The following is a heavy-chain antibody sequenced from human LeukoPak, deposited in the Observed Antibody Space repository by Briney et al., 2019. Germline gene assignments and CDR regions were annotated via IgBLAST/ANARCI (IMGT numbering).Heavy chain of an antibody. D-gene: IGHD2-15*01. CDR2: ISAYNGNT. V-gene: IGHV1-18*01. Sequence: ASVKVSCKASGYTLTSYGISWVRQAPGQGLEGMGWISAYNGNTNYAQKLQGRVTMTTDTSTSTAYMELRSLRSDDTAVYYCARNDIVVVVNEYYFDYWGQGTLVTVSS. J-gene: IGHJ4*02. CDR3: ARNDIVVVVNEYYFDY. CDR1: GYTLTSYG.